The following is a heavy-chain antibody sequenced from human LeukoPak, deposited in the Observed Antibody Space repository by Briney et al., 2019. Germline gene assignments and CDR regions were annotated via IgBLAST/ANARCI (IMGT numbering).Heavy chain of an antibody. CDR1: GFTFSTYA. Sequence: GGSLRLSCAASGFTFSTYAMSWVRQAPGKGLEWVSAISGSGGSTYYADSVKGRFTISRDNSKNTLYLQTNSLRGDDTAVYYCAKAHGSGSSYYYYYGMDVWGQGTTVTVSS. CDR3: AKAHGSGSSYYYYYGMDV. CDR2: ISGSGGST. V-gene: IGHV3-23*01. D-gene: IGHD3-10*01. J-gene: IGHJ6*02.